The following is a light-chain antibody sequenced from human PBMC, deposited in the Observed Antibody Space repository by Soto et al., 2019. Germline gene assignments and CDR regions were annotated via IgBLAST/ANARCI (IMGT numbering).Light chain of an antibody. CDR1: SGHSNYA. Sequence: QSVLTQSPSASASLGASVKLTCTLSSGHSNYAIAWHQQQPEKGPRYLMKLNSDGSHNKGDGIPDRFSGSSSGAERYLTISSLQSEDEADYYCQTWGTGSGVFGGGTKLTVL. V-gene: IGLV4-69*01. J-gene: IGLJ3*02. CDR3: QTWGTGSGV. CDR2: LNSDGSH.